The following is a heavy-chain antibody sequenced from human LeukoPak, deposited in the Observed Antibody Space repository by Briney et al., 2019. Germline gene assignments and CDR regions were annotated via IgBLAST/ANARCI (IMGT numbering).Heavy chain of an antibody. V-gene: IGHV4-31*03. Sequence: SETLSLTCTVSGGSISSGGYYWSWIRQHPGKGLEWIGYIYYSGSTYYNPSLKSRVTISVDTSKNQFSLKLSSVTAADTAVYYCARGSGTAMETYNWFDPWGQGTLVTVSS. CDR2: IYYSGST. D-gene: IGHD5-18*01. J-gene: IGHJ5*02. CDR1: GGSISSGGYY. CDR3: ARGSGTAMETYNWFDP.